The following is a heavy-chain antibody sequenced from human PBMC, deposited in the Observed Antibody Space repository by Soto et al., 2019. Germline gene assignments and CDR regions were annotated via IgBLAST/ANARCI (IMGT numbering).Heavy chain of an antibody. CDR3: ARSLSGRPNLYYYYYGMDV. Sequence: PSQTLSHTCAISGDSVSGNTAAGNLIRQSASSGLELLGRTYYRSKWYNDYAVSVKSRITINPDTSKNQFSLQLNSVTPEDTAVYYCARSLSGRPNLYYYYYGMDVWGQGTTVTVSS. D-gene: IGHD3-16*02. J-gene: IGHJ6*02. CDR1: GDSVSGNTAA. V-gene: IGHV6-1*01. CDR2: TYYRSKWYN.